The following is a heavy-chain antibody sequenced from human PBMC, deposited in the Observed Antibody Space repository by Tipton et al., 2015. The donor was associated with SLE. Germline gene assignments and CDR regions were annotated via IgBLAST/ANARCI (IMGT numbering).Heavy chain of an antibody. CDR2: IAYDGRRK. V-gene: IGHV3-30*04. Sequence: SLRLSCAGSGFTFSSYAMHWVRQAPGKGLEWVAVIAYDGRRKYYADSVKGRFTISRGSSYNTLFLQMNSLRSEDTAIYYCARDRSSGDADLTFDSWGQGTLVTVSS. J-gene: IGHJ4*02. CDR3: ARDRSSGDADLTFDS. D-gene: IGHD1-26*01. CDR1: GFTFSSYA.